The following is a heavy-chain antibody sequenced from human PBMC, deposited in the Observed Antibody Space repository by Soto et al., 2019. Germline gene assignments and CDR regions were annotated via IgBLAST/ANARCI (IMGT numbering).Heavy chain of an antibody. J-gene: IGHJ5*02. CDR1: GDSVSSNTAS. Sequence: SQTLSLTCAISGDSVSSNTASWNWIRQSPSRGLEWLGRTYFRSKWYDDYAVSVKSRIIINPDTSNNQFSLQLNSVTPEDTAVYFCAKGDNLGPKTGYAFDPWGQGIMVTVSS. V-gene: IGHV6-1*01. CDR3: AKGDNLGPKTGYAFDP. D-gene: IGHD5-12*01. CDR2: TYFRSKWYD.